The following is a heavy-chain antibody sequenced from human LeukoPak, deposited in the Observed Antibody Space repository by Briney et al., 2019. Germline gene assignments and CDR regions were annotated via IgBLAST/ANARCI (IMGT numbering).Heavy chain of an antibody. CDR3: ARDLIRDGYRLDY. V-gene: IGHV4-39*02. CDR2: FHYSGSN. D-gene: IGHD5-24*01. CDR1: GGSISSTYYY. J-gene: IGHJ4*02. Sequence: PSETLSLTCTVSGGSISSTYYYWGWIRQPPGKGLEWIGNFHYSGSNSYNPSLKSRVTISADTSKNQFSLRLSSVTAADTAVYYCARDLIRDGYRLDYWGQGTLVTVSS.